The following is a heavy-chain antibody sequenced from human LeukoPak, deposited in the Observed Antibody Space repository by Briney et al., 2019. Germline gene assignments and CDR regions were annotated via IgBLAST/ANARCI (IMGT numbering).Heavy chain of an antibody. D-gene: IGHD1-7*01. CDR2: IYWDDDK. J-gene: IGHJ4*02. Sequence: SGPTLVNPTQTLTLTCTFSGFSLTTSGVGVGWIRQPPGKALECLALIYWDDDKRYSTSLRSRLTITKDTSKNQVVLTMTNMDPVDTATYYCSHRRKIGSIIWNYDNWGQGTLVTVSS. V-gene: IGHV2-5*02. CDR1: GFSLTTSGVG. CDR3: SHRRKIGSIIWNYDN.